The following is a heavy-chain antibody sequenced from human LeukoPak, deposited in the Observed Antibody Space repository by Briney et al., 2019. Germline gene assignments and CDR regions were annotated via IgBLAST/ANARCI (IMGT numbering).Heavy chain of an antibody. V-gene: IGHV1-46*01. CDR3: ARDCSSTRCQGPVFDN. Sequence: ASVKVSCKASGYTLTSNYMHWVRQAPGQGLEWMGISHPSGGNTNYAQKFQGRVAMTRDTSTSTVYMELSSLRSEDTAIYYCARDCSSTRCQGPVFDNWGQGTLVTVSS. CDR2: SHPSGGNT. D-gene: IGHD2-2*01. J-gene: IGHJ4*02. CDR1: GYTLTSNY.